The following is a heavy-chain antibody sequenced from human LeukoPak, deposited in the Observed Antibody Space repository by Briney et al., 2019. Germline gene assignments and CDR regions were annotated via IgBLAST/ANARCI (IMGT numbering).Heavy chain of an antibody. Sequence: SLRLSCAASGFTFDDYAMHWVRQAPGKGLEWVSGITWNSAYIGYADSVKGRFTISRDNAKKSLYLQMNSLTAEDTALYYCAKAQYSSLGGLGALDIWGQGTRVTVSS. J-gene: IGHJ3*02. CDR3: AKAQYSSLGGLGALDI. CDR1: GFTFDDYA. CDR2: ITWNSAYI. V-gene: IGHV3-9*01. D-gene: IGHD6-6*01.